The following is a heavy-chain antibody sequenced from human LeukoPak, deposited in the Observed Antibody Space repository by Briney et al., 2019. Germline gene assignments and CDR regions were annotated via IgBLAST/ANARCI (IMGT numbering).Heavy chain of an antibody. V-gene: IGHV4-59*03. CDR2: MYYTGST. CDR3: AAVVVSGTPYFDY. J-gene: IGHJ4*02. CDR1: GGSIRSYY. Sequence: SETLSLTCTVSGGSIRSYYWTWIRQPPGKGLEWIGYMYYTGSTKYNPSLKSGVSISVDTSKNQFSLTLTSVTAADTAVYYCAAVVVSGTPYFDYWGQGTLVTVSS. D-gene: IGHD2-21*02.